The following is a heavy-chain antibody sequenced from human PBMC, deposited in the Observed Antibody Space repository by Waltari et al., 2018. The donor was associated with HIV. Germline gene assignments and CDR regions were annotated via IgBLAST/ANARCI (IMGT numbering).Heavy chain of an antibody. CDR2: VNHVGRT. Sequence: QVHLEQWGPGLLRPSETLSLTCAVYGGSFRGYYWCLVRQSPGRGLEWIGEVNHVGRTNYSPSLKGRVTVSVDTSKNQFSLTMRSVTAADTAVYYCARDSAPGLAVDDDDGEFFYYGLDVWGQGTTVTVSS. CDR1: GGSFRGYY. D-gene: IGHD6-19*01. J-gene: IGHJ6*01. CDR3: ARDSAPGLAVDDDDGEFFYYGLDV. V-gene: IGHV4-34*01.